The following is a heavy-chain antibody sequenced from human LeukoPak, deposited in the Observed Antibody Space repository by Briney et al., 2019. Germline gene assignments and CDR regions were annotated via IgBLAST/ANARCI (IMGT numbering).Heavy chain of an antibody. Sequence: GGSLRLSCAASGFTFSSYWMSWVRQAPGKGLEWVANIKQDGSEKNYVDSVKGRFTISRDNAKNSLYLQMNSLRGEDTAVYYCARDHYDFWSGYSNWFDPWGQGTLVTVSS. CDR2: IKQDGSEK. V-gene: IGHV3-7*01. J-gene: IGHJ5*02. D-gene: IGHD3-3*01. CDR1: GFTFSSYW. CDR3: ARDHYDFWSGYSNWFDP.